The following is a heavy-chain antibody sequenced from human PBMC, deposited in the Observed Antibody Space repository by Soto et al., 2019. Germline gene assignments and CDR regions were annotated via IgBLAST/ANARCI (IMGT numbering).Heavy chain of an antibody. D-gene: IGHD6-13*01. CDR3: VRVAGSASWYEADS. Sequence: SETLSLTCAVSGYSISSGYYWGWIRQPPGKGLECLGTTYYGASSYYNPSLRSRITILLDASTNQLSLKLSSVTAADTAVYFCVRVAGSASWYEADSWGQGILVTVSS. J-gene: IGHJ4*02. CDR2: TYYGASS. V-gene: IGHV4-38-2*01. CDR1: GYSISSGYY.